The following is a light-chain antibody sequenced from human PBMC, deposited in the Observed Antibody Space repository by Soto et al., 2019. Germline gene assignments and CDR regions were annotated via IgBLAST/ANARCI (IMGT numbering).Light chain of an antibody. Sequence: QSALTQPASVSGSPGQSIAISCTGTSRDVGGYNYVSWYQQHPGKAPKLMIYDVSARPSGVSNRFSGSKSDNTASLTISGLQAEDEADYFCSSYTSSSTVVFGGGTKLTVL. CDR3: SSYTSSSTVV. V-gene: IGLV2-14*01. J-gene: IGLJ2*01. CDR1: SRDVGGYNY. CDR2: DVS.